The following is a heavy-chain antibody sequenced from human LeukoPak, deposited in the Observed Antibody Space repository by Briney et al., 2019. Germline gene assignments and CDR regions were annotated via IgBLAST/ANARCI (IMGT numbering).Heavy chain of an antibody. V-gene: IGHV1-69*05. CDR2: IIPIFGTA. J-gene: IGHJ4*02. Sequence: SVKVSCKASGGTFSSYAISWVRQAPGQGLEWMGRIIPIFGTANYAQKSQGRVTITTDESTSTAYMELSSLRSEDTAEYYCASSLGKGYSYGYFDYWGQGTLVTVSS. D-gene: IGHD5-18*01. CDR1: GGTFSSYA. CDR3: ASSLGKGYSYGYFDY.